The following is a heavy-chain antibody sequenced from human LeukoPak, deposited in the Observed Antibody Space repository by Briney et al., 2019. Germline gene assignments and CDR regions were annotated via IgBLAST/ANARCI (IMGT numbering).Heavy chain of an antibody. D-gene: IGHD5-12*01. Sequence: PGGSLRLSCAASGFAFSDSSMNWVRQGPGKGLEWLPYISPTSHTLYADSVKGRFTISRDNAKNSLYLQMNSLKDEDTAVYYCATDKYGGPVHWGQGTLVTVSS. J-gene: IGHJ4*02. V-gene: IGHV3-48*02. CDR2: ISPTSHT. CDR1: GFAFSDSS. CDR3: ATDKYGGPVH.